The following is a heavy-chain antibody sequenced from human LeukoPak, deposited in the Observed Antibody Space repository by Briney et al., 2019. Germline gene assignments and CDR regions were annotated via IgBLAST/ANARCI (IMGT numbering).Heavy chain of an antibody. D-gene: IGHD1-26*01. CDR2: MNSDGADT. V-gene: IGHV3-74*01. Sequence: GGSLRLSCVASGFTFRTTWMHWVRQAPGKGLVWVSRMNSDGADTTYADSVKGRFTMSRDNAENTLYLEMDSLRAEDTAVYYRAKGIEGATDYWGQGTLVTVSS. CDR3: AKGIEGATDY. CDR1: GFTFRTTW. J-gene: IGHJ4*02.